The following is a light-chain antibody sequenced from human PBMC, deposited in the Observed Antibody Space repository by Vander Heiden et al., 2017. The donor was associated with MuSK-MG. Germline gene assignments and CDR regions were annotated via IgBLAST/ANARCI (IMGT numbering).Light chain of an antibody. CDR2: AAS. J-gene: IGKJ1*01. V-gene: IGKV1-9*01. Sequence: DIQLTQSPSFLSASVGDRVTITCRASQGISSYLAWYQQKPGKAPKLLIYAASTLQSAVPSRFSGSGSGTEFTLTISSLQPEDFATYYCQQLKSYPRTFGQGTKVEIK. CDR1: QGISSY. CDR3: QQLKSYPRT.